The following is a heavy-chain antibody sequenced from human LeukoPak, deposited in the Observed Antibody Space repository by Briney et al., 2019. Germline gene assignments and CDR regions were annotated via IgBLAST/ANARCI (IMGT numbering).Heavy chain of an antibody. D-gene: IGHD3-22*01. CDR2: ISSSSNTI. V-gene: IGHV3-48*01. CDR3: ARGAYYYED. CDR1: GFTFSSYG. J-gene: IGHJ4*02. Sequence: PGGSLRLSCAASGFTFSSYGMHWVRQAPGKGLEWVSYISSSSNTIYYADSVKGRFTISRDNAKNSLYLQMNSLRAEDTAVYYCARGAYYYEDWGQGALVTVSS.